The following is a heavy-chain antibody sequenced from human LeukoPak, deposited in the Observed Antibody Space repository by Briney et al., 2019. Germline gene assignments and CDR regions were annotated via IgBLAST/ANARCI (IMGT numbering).Heavy chain of an antibody. CDR1: GGSISSGSYY. CDR3: VRYWENAYWYFDL. V-gene: IGHV4-61*02. CDR2: IYTSGST. D-gene: IGHD2-8*02. J-gene: IGHJ2*01. Sequence: PSETLSLTCTVSGGSISSGSYYWSWIRQPAGKGLEWIGRIYTSGSTNYNPSLKSRVTISVDTSKNQFSLKLSSVTAADTAVYYCVRYWENAYWYFDLWGRGTLVTVSS.